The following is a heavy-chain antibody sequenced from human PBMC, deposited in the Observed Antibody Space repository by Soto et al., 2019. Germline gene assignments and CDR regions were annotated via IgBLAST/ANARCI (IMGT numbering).Heavy chain of an antibody. Sequence: ASVKVSCKASGYTFTKYGIAWVRQAPGQGLEWMGWISPYNGNTVYAQKVEGRVTMTTDTSTTTAYMELKSLRSDDTALYYCARTAGMFRLGNSPKVLYNYFDSWGQGTLVTVSS. J-gene: IGHJ5*01. CDR3: ARTAGMFRLGNSPKVLYNYFDS. V-gene: IGHV1-18*01. D-gene: IGHD3-10*02. CDR2: ISPYNGNT. CDR1: GYTFTKYG.